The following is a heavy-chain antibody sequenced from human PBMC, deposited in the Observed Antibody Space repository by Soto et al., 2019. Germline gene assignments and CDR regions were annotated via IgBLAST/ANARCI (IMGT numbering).Heavy chain of an antibody. J-gene: IGHJ5*02. Sequence: ASVKVSCTASGYTFTGYYMHWVRQAPGQGLEWMGWINPNSGGTNYAQKFQGWVNMTRDTSISTAYMELSRLRSDDTAVYYCARDGLYYDFWSGYFSYYHYFDPWGQGSLVTVSS. D-gene: IGHD3-3*01. CDR1: GYTFTGYY. CDR2: INPNSGGT. V-gene: IGHV1-2*04. CDR3: ARDGLYYDFWSGYFSYYHYFDP.